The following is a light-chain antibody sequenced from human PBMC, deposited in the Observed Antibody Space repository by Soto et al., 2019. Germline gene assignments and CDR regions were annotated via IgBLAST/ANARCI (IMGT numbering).Light chain of an antibody. Sequence: QSVLTQPPSASGAPGQRVTISCSGSSSNIGSNTVNWYQQLPGTAPKLLIYSNDQRPSGVPDRFSGSKSGTSASLAISGLQSEDEADYYCAPWDDSLHGDVFGTGTKLTVL. CDR2: SND. CDR1: SSNIGSNT. CDR3: APWDDSLHGDV. J-gene: IGLJ1*01. V-gene: IGLV1-44*01.